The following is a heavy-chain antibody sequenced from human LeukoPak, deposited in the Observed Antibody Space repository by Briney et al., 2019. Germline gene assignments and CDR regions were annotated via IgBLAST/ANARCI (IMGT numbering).Heavy chain of an antibody. CDR3: ARRGYSGYGDFDY. V-gene: IGHV4-59*01. J-gene: IGHJ4*02. CDR2: IYYSGST. CDR1: GGSISSYY. Sequence: SETLSLTCTVSGGSISSYYWSWIRQPPGKGLEWIGYIYYSGSTNYNPSLKSRVTISVDTSKNQFSLKLSSVTAADTAVYYCARRGYSGYGDFDYWGQGTPVTVSS. D-gene: IGHD5-12*01.